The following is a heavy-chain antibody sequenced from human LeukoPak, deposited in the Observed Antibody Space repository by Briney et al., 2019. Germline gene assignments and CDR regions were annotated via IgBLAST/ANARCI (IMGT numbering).Heavy chain of an antibody. D-gene: IGHD5-18*01. J-gene: IGHJ3*02. CDR3: ARVPYSYGYQGAFDI. Sequence: GESLKISCKGSGYRFSDYWIAWVRQMPGKGLEWMGIIYPGDSDARYSPSFQGQVTISADKSISTAYLQWSSLKASDTAMYYCARVPYSYGYQGAFDIWGQGTMVTVSS. CDR2: IYPGDSDA. V-gene: IGHV5-51*01. CDR1: GYRFSDYW.